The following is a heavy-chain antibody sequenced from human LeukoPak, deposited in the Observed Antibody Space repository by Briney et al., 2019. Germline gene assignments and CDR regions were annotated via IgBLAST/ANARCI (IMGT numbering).Heavy chain of an antibody. CDR3: AKVWAVKGGNSDPTQFDS. D-gene: IGHD4-23*01. Sequence: GGSLRLSCAASGFTFSSYAMSWVRQAPGKGLKWVSTINDNGDGTYYADSVKGRFTISRDNSYNTVSLQMNSLRDEDTGVYYCAKVWAVKGGNSDPTQFDSWGQGTLVTVSS. CDR1: GFTFSSYA. V-gene: IGHV3-23*01. J-gene: IGHJ4*02. CDR2: INDNGDGT.